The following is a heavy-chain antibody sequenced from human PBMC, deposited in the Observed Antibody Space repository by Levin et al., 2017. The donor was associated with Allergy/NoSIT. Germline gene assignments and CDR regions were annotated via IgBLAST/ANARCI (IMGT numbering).Heavy chain of an antibody. J-gene: IGHJ6*02. Sequence: ASVKVSCKASGYTFTGYYMHWVRQAPGQGLEWMGWINPNSGGTNYAQKFQGRVTMTRDTSISTAYMELSRLRSDDTAVYYCARDGATTVTTGDYYYGMDVWGQGTTVTVSS. CDR1: GYTFTGYY. CDR2: INPNSGGT. CDR3: ARDGATTVTTGDYYYGMDV. D-gene: IGHD4-17*01. V-gene: IGHV1-2*02.